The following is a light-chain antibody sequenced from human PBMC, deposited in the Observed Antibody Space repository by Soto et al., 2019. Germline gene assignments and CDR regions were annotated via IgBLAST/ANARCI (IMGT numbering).Light chain of an antibody. V-gene: IGLV2-23*02. CDR1: NSDVGRYNL. J-gene: IGLJ2*01. CDR3: CSYASSTTYVI. Sequence: QSSLTHPASLSGSPGQSGTISWTGTNSDVGRYNLVSWYQQRPGQAPQVLIYEVTKRPSGVSDRFSGSKSGNTASLTSSGLQAEDEGEYFCCSYASSTTYVIFGGGTKVTVL. CDR2: EVT.